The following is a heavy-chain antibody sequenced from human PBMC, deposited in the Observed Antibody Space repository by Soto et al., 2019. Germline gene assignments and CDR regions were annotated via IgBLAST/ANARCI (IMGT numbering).Heavy chain of an antibody. CDR2: IYYSGST. V-gene: IGHV4-31*03. D-gene: IGHD3-9*01. J-gene: IGHJ4*02. Sequence: TLSLTCTVSGGSISSGGYYWSWIRQHPGKGLEWIGYIYYSGSTYYNPSLKGRVTTSVDTSKNQFSLKLSSVTAADTAVYYCAREVGGPRYFDWTLDYWSQGTLVTVSS. CDR1: GGSISSGGYY. CDR3: AREVGGPRYFDWTLDY.